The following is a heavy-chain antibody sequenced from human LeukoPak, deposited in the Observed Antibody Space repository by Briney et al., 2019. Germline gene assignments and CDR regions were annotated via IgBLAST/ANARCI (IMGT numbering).Heavy chain of an antibody. V-gene: IGHV3-33*08. CDR1: GLTFSSYD. Sequence: PGGSLRLSCEASGLTFSSYDMNWVRQAPGKGLDWVAIIWYDGSNKYYADSVKGRFTISRDNSKNTLYLQMNSLRAEDTAVYYCATTYYYGSGSYYAQNYWGQGTLVTVSS. CDR2: IWYDGSNK. J-gene: IGHJ4*02. CDR3: ATTYYYGSGSYYAQNY. D-gene: IGHD3-10*01.